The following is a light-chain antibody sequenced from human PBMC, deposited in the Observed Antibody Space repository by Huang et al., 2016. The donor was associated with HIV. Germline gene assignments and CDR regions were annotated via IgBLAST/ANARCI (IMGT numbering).Light chain of an antibody. J-gene: IGKJ4*01. V-gene: IGKV1-27*01. Sequence: DIQMTQSPSSLSASVGDRVTITCRASQGISTYLAWYQQKPGKVPKLLIYAASTLQSGGPSRFSGSGSGTDFTLTISSLQPEDVATYYCQKYNSAPLTFGGGTKVEIK. CDR2: AAS. CDR3: QKYNSAPLT. CDR1: QGISTY.